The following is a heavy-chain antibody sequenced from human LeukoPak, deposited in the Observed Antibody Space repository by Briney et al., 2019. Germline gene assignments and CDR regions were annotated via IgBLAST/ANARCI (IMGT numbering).Heavy chain of an antibody. Sequence: KSSETLSLTCSVSGGSITSSSYYWGWIRQPPGKGLEWIGSLYYIGSTYYNPSLKSRVALSVDTSRNQFSLKLSSVTAADTAVYYCASGPRRSWFPDFDYWGQGTLVTVSS. D-gene: IGHD6-13*01. CDR3: ASGPRRSWFPDFDY. CDR1: GGSITSSSYY. CDR2: LYYIGST. V-gene: IGHV4-39*01. J-gene: IGHJ4*02.